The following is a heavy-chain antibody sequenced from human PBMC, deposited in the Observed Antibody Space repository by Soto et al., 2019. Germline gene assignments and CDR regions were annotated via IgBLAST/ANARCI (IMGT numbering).Heavy chain of an antibody. CDR2: INHSGST. CDR1: GGSFSGYD. V-gene: IGHV4-34*01. CDR3: ARVLIAATFAPNQHQRNNWFDP. J-gene: IGHJ5*02. Sequence: QVRLQQWGAGLLKPSETLSLTCAVYGGSFSGYDWSWIRQPPGKGLEWIGAINHSGSTNYNPSLKSRVTISVDTSKNQFSLKLSSVTAADTAVYYCARVLIAATFAPNQHQRNNWFDPWGQGTLVTVSS. D-gene: IGHD6-13*01.